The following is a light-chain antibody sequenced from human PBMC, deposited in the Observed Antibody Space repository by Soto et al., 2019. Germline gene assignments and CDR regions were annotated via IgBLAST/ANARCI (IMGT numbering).Light chain of an antibody. CDR2: KAS. CDR1: QSISSW. CDR3: QQYNSYSGIT. V-gene: IGKV1-5*03. J-gene: IGKJ5*01. Sequence: DIQMTQSPSTLSASVGDRVTITCRASQSISSWLAWYQQKPGKAPKFLIYKASNLESGVPSRFSGSGSGTEFTLTISSLQPDDFATYYCQQYNSYSGITFGQGTRLEI.